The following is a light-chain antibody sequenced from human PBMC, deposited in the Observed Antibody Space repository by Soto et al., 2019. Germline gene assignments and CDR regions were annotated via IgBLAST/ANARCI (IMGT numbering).Light chain of an antibody. CDR3: QQYDSSPLT. CDR2: GMS. Sequence: DIVWTQSPGTLSLSPGERATLSCRVSQIFTSRYLAWYQQKPGQAPRLLIYGMSARATGIPDRFSGSGSGTDFTLTISRLEPEDFAVYYCQQYDSSPLTFGRGTKVDIK. CDR1: QIFTSRY. J-gene: IGKJ4*01. V-gene: IGKV3-20*01.